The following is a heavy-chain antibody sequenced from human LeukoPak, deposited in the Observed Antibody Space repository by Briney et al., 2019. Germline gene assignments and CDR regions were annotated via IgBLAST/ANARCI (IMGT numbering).Heavy chain of an antibody. CDR1: GGSISSSSYY. CDR2: IYYSGST. D-gene: IGHD3-3*01. Sequence: SETLSLTCIVSGGSISSSSYYWGWIRQPPGKGLEWIGSIYYSGSTYYNPSLKSRVTISVDTSKNQFSLKLSSVTAADTAVYYCARHKDPDFWSGFAYNWFDPWGQGTLVTVSS. J-gene: IGHJ5*02. V-gene: IGHV4-39*01. CDR3: ARHKDPDFWSGFAYNWFDP.